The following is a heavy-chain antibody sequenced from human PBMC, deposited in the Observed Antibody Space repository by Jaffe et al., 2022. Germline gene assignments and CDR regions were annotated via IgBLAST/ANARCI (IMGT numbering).Heavy chain of an antibody. D-gene: IGHD1-1*01. CDR1: GFTFSSYG. CDR3: AKDRGTGNRIHDAFDI. J-gene: IGHJ3*02. Sequence: QVQLVESGGGVVQPGRSLRLSCAASGFTFSSYGMHWVRQAPGKGLEWVAVISYDGSNKYYADSVKGRFTISRDNSKNTLYLQMNSLRAEDTAVYYCAKDRGTGNRIHDAFDIWGQGTMVTVSS. CDR2: ISYDGSNK. V-gene: IGHV3-30*18.